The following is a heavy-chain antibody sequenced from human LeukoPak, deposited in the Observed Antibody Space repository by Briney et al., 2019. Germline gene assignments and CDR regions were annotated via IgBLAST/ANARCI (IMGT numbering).Heavy chain of an antibody. CDR3: ASDYNWSYDY. D-gene: IGHD5-24*01. V-gene: IGHV1-46*01. Sequence: GASVKVSCKASGYTFTSNKIHWVRQAPGQGLEWIAIITPPDGKTGYAQRFQGRVTVTRDTSTNTVYMELSSLTSEDTAIYYCASDYNWSYDYWGQGTLVTVSS. CDR1: GYTFTSNK. CDR2: ITPPDGKT. J-gene: IGHJ4*02.